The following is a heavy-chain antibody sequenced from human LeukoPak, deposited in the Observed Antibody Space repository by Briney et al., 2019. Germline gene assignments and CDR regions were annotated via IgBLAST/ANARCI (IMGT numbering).Heavy chain of an antibody. Sequence: PGGSLRLSCAASGFTFGSYWMHWVRQAPGKGLVWVSRINSDGSSTSYADSVKGRFTISRDNAKNTLYLQMNSLRAEDTAVYYCARVHEYSSSSGGFDYWGQGTLVTVSS. D-gene: IGHD6-6*01. CDR3: ARVHEYSSSSGGFDY. J-gene: IGHJ4*02. V-gene: IGHV3-74*01. CDR2: INSDGSST. CDR1: GFTFGSYW.